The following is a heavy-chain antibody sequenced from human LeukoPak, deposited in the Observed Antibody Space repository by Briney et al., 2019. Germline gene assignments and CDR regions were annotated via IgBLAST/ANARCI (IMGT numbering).Heavy chain of an antibody. CDR2: IYYSGST. CDR1: GDSINSLDL. CDR3: ARHYGP. Sequence: SGTLSLTCTVSGDSINSLDLWSWVRQPPGKGLEWIGSIYYSGSTYYNPSLKGRVTISVDTSKNQFSLKLSSVTAADTAVYYCARHYGPWGQGTLVTVSS. J-gene: IGHJ4*02. D-gene: IGHD3-10*01. V-gene: IGHV4-39*01.